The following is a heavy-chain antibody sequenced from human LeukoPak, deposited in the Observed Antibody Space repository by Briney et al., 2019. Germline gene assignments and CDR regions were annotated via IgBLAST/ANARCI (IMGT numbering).Heavy chain of an antibody. Sequence: PGGSLRLSCTASGFTVSSDYMSWVRQAPGKGLEWVSVVYSGGNTYYADSVKGRFTISRDNSKNTLYLQMNSLRAEDTAVYYCARGVATKSDYYYGMDVWGQGTTVTVSS. J-gene: IGHJ6*02. CDR2: VYSGGNT. V-gene: IGHV3-66*01. CDR1: GFTVSSDY. D-gene: IGHD5-24*01. CDR3: ARGVATKSDYYYGMDV.